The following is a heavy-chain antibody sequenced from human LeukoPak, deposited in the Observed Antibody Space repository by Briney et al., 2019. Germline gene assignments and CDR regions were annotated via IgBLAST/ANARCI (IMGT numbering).Heavy chain of an antibody. Sequence: SETLSLTCAVYGGSFSGYYWSWIRQPPGKGLEWIGSIHHSGSTYYNPSLKSRVTISVDTSKNHFSLKLSSVTAADTAVYYCATPPVQSGGVDYWGQGTLVTVSS. CDR3: ATPPVQSGGVDY. J-gene: IGHJ4*02. V-gene: IGHV4-34*01. CDR1: GGSFSGYY. CDR2: IHHSGST. D-gene: IGHD1-1*01.